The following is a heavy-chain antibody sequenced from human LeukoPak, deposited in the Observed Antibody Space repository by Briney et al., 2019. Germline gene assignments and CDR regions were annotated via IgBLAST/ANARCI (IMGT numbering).Heavy chain of an antibody. Sequence: SETLSLTCTVSGGSISSSTYYWGWIRQPPGKGLEWIGSLYYRGNSYDTPSLKSRVTISVDTSNNQVSLKVTSVTAADTAVYYCARHHNGGTHYFDYWGQGTLVTVSS. CDR1: GGSISSSTYY. D-gene: IGHD4-23*01. J-gene: IGHJ4*02. CDR2: LYYRGNS. CDR3: ARHHNGGTHYFDY. V-gene: IGHV4-39*01.